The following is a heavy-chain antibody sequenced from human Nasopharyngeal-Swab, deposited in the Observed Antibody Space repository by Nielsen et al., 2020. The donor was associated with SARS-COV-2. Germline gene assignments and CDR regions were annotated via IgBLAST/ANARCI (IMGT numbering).Heavy chain of an antibody. V-gene: IGHV4-59*13. Sequence: SETLSLTCSVSGASIRDYYWSWIRQPPGKGLEYIGYIDYSGNTNYNPALKSRVDISIDASKTQFSLTLRSVTAADMAVYYCARDRSSLTYYYFYGVDVWGQGTTVTVSS. CDR3: ARDRSSLTYYYFYGVDV. J-gene: IGHJ6*02. CDR1: GASIRDYY. CDR2: IDYSGNT.